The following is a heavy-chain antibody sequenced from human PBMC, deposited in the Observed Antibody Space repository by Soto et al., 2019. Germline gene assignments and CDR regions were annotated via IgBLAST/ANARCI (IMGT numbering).Heavy chain of an antibody. Sequence: GGSLRLSCAASGFTFDDYAMHWVRQAPGKGLEWVSGISWNSGSIGYADSVKDRFTISRDNAKNSLYLQMNSLRAEDTALYYCAKDYCGGDCELDYWGQGTLVTVSS. CDR1: GFTFDDYA. V-gene: IGHV3-9*01. CDR2: ISWNSGSI. J-gene: IGHJ4*02. CDR3: AKDYCGGDCELDY. D-gene: IGHD2-21*02.